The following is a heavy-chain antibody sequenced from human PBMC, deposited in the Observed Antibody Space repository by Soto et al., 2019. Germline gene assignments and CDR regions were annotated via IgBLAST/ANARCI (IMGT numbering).Heavy chain of an antibody. CDR1: GFTFSSYS. CDR2: ISSSSSYI. V-gene: IGHV3-21*04. D-gene: IGHD3-9*01. CDR3: AKYDDILTGQDY. Sequence: GGSLRLSCAASGFTFSSYSTNWVRQAPGKGLEWVSSISSSSSYIYYADSVKGRFTISRDNAKNSLYLQMNSLGAEDTAVYYCAKYDDILTGQDYWGQGTLVTVSS. J-gene: IGHJ4*02.